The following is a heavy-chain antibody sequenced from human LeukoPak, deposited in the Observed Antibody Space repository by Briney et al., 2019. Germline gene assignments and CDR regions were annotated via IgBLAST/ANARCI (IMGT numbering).Heavy chain of an antibody. CDR3: AKGYGQWLAHEYAFDAFDI. CDR1: GFTFSSYA. Sequence: GGSLRLSCAASGFTFSSYAMSWVRQAPGKGLEWVSAISGSGGSTYYADSVKGRFTISRDNSKNTLYLQMNSLRAEDTAVYYCAKGYGQWLAHEYAFDAFDIWGQGTMVTVSS. V-gene: IGHV3-23*01. J-gene: IGHJ3*02. CDR2: ISGSGGST. D-gene: IGHD6-19*01.